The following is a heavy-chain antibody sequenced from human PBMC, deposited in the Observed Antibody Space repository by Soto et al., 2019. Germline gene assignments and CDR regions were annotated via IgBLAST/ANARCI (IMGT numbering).Heavy chain of an antibody. CDR2: LTRGGTS. D-gene: IGHD1-1*01. V-gene: IGHV3-23*01. CDR1: GFTFSDYS. J-gene: IGHJ4*02. Sequence: EVQLLESGGGLVQPGGSLRLSCAASGFTFSDYSMTWVRQTPGRGLEWVSTLTRGGTSYYADSVKGRFTVSRDNSKNTVPLQMDSLRAEDTALYYCAKRATTVPTPGNYFDSWGQGTLVTVSS. CDR3: AKRATTVPTPGNYFDS.